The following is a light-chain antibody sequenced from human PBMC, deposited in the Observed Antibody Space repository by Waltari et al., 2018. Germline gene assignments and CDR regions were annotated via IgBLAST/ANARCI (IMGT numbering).Light chain of an antibody. Sequence: SYELTQTPSVSVSPGQTATITCSGHELPRKYAYWFQQKSGQAPRLVIYEDTKRTSGIPERFSGSSSGTVATLTITGAQVDDEADYYCYSSDSTGLRVFGGGTTVVVL. CDR2: EDT. J-gene: IGLJ1*01. CDR3: YSSDSTGLRV. CDR1: ELPRKY. V-gene: IGLV3-10*01.